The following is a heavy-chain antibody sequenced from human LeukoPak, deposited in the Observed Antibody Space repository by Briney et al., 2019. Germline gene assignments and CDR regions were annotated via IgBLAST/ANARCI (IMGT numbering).Heavy chain of an antibody. CDR2: ISYDGSNK. V-gene: IGHV3-30*04. D-gene: IGHD2-15*01. J-gene: IGHJ3*02. CDR3: ARPRLEYCSGGSCFDAFDI. CDR1: GFTFSSYA. Sequence: GGSLRLSCAASGFTFSSYAMHWVRQAPGKGLEWVAVISYDGSNKYYADSVKGRFTISRDNSKNALFLQMNSLTAEDTAIYSCARPRLEYCSGGSCFDAFDIWGQGTMVTVSS.